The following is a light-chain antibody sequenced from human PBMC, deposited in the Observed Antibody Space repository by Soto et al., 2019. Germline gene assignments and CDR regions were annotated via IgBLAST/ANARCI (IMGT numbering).Light chain of an antibody. Sequence: QSVLTQPASVSGAPGQRVTISCTGSSSNFGAGYDVHWYQQLPGTAPKLLIYGNSNRPSGVPDRFSGSKSGTSASLAITGLQAEDEADYYCQSYDSSLSGYVFGTGTKVTVL. J-gene: IGLJ1*01. CDR1: SSNFGAGYD. V-gene: IGLV1-40*01. CDR2: GNS. CDR3: QSYDSSLSGYV.